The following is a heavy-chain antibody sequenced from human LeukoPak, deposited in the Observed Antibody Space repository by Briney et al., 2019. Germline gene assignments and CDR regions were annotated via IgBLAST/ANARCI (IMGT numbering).Heavy chain of an antibody. V-gene: IGHV3-11*04. Sequence: GGSLRLSCAASGFTFSDYYMSWIRQAPGKGLEWVSYISSSGGTIYYADSVKGRFTISRDNAKNSLYLQMNSLRAEDTAVYYCARWRNTAMGKHFDYWGQGTLVTVSS. CDR3: ARWRNTAMGKHFDY. J-gene: IGHJ4*02. CDR2: ISSSGGTI. CDR1: GFTFSDYY. D-gene: IGHD5-18*01.